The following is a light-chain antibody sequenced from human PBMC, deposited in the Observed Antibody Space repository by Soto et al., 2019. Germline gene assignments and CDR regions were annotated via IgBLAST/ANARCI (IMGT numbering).Light chain of an antibody. CDR2: GAS. CDR1: QSVSSSF. Sequence: EIVLTQSPGTLSLSPGERVTLSCRASQSVSSSFLAWYQQKPGQAPRLLIYGASSRATGIPDRFSGSGSGTDFTLTIRRLEPEDFAVYYCQQYGGSPWTFGQGTKVEI. CDR3: QQYGGSPWT. V-gene: IGKV3-20*01. J-gene: IGKJ1*01.